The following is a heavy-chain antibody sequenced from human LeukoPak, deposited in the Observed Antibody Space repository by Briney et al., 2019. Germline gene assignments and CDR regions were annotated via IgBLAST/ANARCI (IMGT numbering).Heavy chain of an antibody. D-gene: IGHD3-3*01. V-gene: IGHV3-30*02. J-gene: IGHJ3*01. Sequence: GGSLRLSCAASGFTFSSYGMHWVRQAPGKGLEWVAFIRYDGSNKYYADSVKGRFTISRDNAKNSLYLQMNSLRPDDTAVYYCARITIFGGGQGTMVTVSA. CDR1: GFTFSSYG. CDR3: ARITIFG. CDR2: IRYDGSNK.